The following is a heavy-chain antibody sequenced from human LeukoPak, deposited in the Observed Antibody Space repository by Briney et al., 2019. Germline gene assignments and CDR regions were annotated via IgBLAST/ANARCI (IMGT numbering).Heavy chain of an antibody. D-gene: IGHD3-22*01. Sequence: PSETLSLTCTVSGGSISSHYWSWIRQPPGKGLEWIGYIYYSGSTNYNPSLKSRVTISVDTSKNQFSLKLSSVTAADTAVYYCARGRYSSGYSWFDPWAREPWSPSPQ. V-gene: IGHV4-59*11. J-gene: IGHJ5*02. CDR1: GGSISSHY. CDR3: ARGRYSSGYSWFDP. CDR2: IYYSGST.